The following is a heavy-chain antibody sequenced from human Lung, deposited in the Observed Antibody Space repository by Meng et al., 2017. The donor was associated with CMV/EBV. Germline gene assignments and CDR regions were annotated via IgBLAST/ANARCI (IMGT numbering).Heavy chain of an antibody. CDR1: GFTFSSYS. CDR2: ISSSSSYI. Sequence: SCAASGFTFSSYSMNWVRQAPGKGLEWVSSISSSSSYIYYADSVKGRFTISRDNAKNSLYLQMNSLRAEDTAVYYCARVLFMGSYYFDYWGQGTRVTVSS. CDR3: ARVLFMGSYYFDY. V-gene: IGHV3-21*01. J-gene: IGHJ4*02. D-gene: IGHD3-10*01.